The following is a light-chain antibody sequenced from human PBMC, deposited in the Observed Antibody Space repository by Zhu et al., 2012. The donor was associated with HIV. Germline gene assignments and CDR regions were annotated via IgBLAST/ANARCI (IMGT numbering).Light chain of an antibody. CDR3: QQYDSSPWT. CDR1: QSVSSSC. V-gene: IGKV3-20*01. Sequence: EIVLTQSPGTLSLSPGERATLSCRASQSVSSSCLAWYQQKPGQGPRLLIYGGSSRATDIPDRFSGSGSGTDFTLTISRLEPEDFALYHCQQYDSSPWTFGQGTKVEIK. CDR2: GGS. J-gene: IGKJ1*01.